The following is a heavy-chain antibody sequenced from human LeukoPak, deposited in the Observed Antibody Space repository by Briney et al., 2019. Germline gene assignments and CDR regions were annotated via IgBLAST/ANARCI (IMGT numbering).Heavy chain of an antibody. Sequence: SETLSLTCALYGGSFGDYHWSWIRQPPGKGLEWIGEIYHNGSTIYNPSLKSRVTISVDKSKNQFSLKLNSVTAADTAVYYCARAGQGYCSSASCFLSLDYWGQGTLVTVSS. V-gene: IGHV4-34*01. CDR2: IYHNGST. J-gene: IGHJ4*02. D-gene: IGHD2-2*01. CDR1: GGSFGDYH. CDR3: ARAGQGYCSSASCFLSLDY.